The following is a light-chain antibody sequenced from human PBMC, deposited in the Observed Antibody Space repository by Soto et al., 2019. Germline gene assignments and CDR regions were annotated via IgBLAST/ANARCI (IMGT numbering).Light chain of an antibody. CDR1: SGSVSISNY. CDR2: ATN. CDR3: LLSYSGARGGV. Sequence: QTVVTQEPSFSVSPGGTVTLTCGLSSGSVSISNYPSWYQQTPGQPPRTLIYATNTRSFGVPDRFSGSILGGKAALTLSGAQPEDEAEYYCLLSYSGARGGVFGGGTKLTVL. V-gene: IGLV8-61*01. J-gene: IGLJ2*01.